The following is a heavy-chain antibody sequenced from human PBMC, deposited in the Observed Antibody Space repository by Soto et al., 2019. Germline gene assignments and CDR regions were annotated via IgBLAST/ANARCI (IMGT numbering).Heavy chain of an antibody. Sequence: QVQLQESGPGLVKPSQTLSLTCTVSGGSISSGGYYWSWIRQHPGKGLEWIGYIYYSGSTYYNPSLKSRVTISVDTSKNQFSLKLSSVTAADTAVYYGARARKATVTTTGWFDPWGQGTLVTVSS. CDR3: ARARKATVTTTGWFDP. CDR1: GGSISSGGYY. J-gene: IGHJ5*02. D-gene: IGHD4-17*01. V-gene: IGHV4-31*03. CDR2: IYYSGST.